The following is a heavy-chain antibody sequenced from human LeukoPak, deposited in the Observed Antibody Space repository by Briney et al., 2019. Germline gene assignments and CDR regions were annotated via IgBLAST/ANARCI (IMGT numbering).Heavy chain of an antibody. D-gene: IGHD5-18*01. CDR1: GYTFTNYG. CDR2: TNAGNGNT. Sequence: ASVKVSCKASGYTFTNYGISWVRQAPGQRLEWMGWTNAGNGNTKYSQKFQGRVTITRDTSASTAYMELSSLRSEDTAVYYCARDRDSYGHGGYFQHWGQGTLVTVSS. J-gene: IGHJ1*01. V-gene: IGHV1-3*01. CDR3: ARDRDSYGHGGYFQH.